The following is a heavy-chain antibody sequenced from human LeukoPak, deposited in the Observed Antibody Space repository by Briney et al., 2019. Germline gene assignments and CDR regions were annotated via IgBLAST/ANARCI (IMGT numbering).Heavy chain of an antibody. CDR3: ARSYSSSWYPLNWFDP. J-gene: IGHJ5*02. Sequence: SETLSLTCTVSGDSINSGPYYWGWIRQPPGKGLEWIGTIYHDMRTFYNPSLRSRVTISVDTSKNQFSLKLSSVTAADTAVYYCARSYSSSWYPLNWFDPWGQGTLVTVSS. CDR1: GDSINSGPYY. CDR2: IYHDMRT. V-gene: IGHV4-39*07. D-gene: IGHD6-13*01.